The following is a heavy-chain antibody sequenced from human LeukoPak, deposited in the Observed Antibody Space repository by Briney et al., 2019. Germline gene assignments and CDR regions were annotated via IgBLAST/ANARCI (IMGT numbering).Heavy chain of an antibody. J-gene: IGHJ4*02. CDR3: ARDSFKAAAGHDY. V-gene: IGHV4-34*01. Sequence: SETLSLTCAVYGGSFSGYYWSWIRQPPGKGLEWIGEINHSGSTNYNPSLKSRVTISVDTSKNQFSLKLSSVTAADTAVYYCARDSFKAAAGHDYWGQGTLVTVS. CDR1: GGSFSGYY. CDR2: INHSGST. D-gene: IGHD6-13*01.